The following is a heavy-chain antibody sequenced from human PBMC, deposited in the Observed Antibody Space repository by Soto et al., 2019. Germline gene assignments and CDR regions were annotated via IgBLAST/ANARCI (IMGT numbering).Heavy chain of an antibody. Sequence: SETLSLTCTVSGGSISSSSYYWGWIRQPPGKGLEWIGSIYYSGSTYYNPSLKSRVTISVDTSKNQFSLKLSSVTAADTAVYYCARRGGRDSIRNWYFDLWGRGTLVTVSS. CDR2: IYYSGST. J-gene: IGHJ2*01. D-gene: IGHD3-3*02. CDR1: GGSISSSSYY. V-gene: IGHV4-39*01. CDR3: ARRGGRDSIRNWYFDL.